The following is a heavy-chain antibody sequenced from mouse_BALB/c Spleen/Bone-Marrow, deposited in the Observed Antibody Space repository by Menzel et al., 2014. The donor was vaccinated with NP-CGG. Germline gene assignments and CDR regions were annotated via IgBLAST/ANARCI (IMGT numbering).Heavy chain of an antibody. Sequence: EAHLVESGGGLVQPGGSLKLSCAASGFTFNSNTMSWVHQTPEKRLEWVAYITNGGGATYYLDTVKGRFTISRDSAKNTLYLQMSSLKSEDTAMYYCARPRYPFYAMDSWGQGTSVTVSS. CDR1: GFTFNSNT. D-gene: IGHD2-14*01. CDR3: ARPRYPFYAMDS. CDR2: ITNGGGAT. J-gene: IGHJ4*01. V-gene: IGHV5-12-2*01.